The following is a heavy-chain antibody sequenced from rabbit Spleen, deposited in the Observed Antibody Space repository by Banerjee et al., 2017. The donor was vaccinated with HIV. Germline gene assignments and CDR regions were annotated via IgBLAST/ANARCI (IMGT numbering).Heavy chain of an antibody. V-gene: IGHV1S45*01. J-gene: IGHJ4*01. Sequence: QQQLAGSGGGLAKAGLSLTLTCYASCFSFNNDYWMCWVRQAPGKGLEWIACINSYIGESVYANWAKGPFTISKTSSATVTLQMTSLTAADTATYFYARDDGSYDYIDGYFNLWGPGTLVTVS. D-gene: IGHD6-1*01. CDR3: ARDDGSYDYIDGYFNL. CDR2: INSYIGES. CDR1: CFSFNNDYW.